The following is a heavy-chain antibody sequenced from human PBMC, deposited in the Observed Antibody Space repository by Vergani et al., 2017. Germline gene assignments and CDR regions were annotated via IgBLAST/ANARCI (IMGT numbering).Heavy chain of an antibody. V-gene: IGHV4-59*01. CDR1: GGSLSSYY. J-gene: IGHJ6*03. CDR2: IYYSGST. CDR3: ARDLGYCSGGSCYSIYYYYXMDV. D-gene: IGHD2-15*01. Sequence: QVQLQESGPGLVKPSETLSLTCTVSGGSLSSYYWSWIRQPPGKGLEWIGYIYYSGSTNYNPSLKSRVTISVDTSKNQFSLKLSSVTAADTAVYYCARDLGYCSGGSCYSIYYYYXMDVWGKGTTVTVSS.